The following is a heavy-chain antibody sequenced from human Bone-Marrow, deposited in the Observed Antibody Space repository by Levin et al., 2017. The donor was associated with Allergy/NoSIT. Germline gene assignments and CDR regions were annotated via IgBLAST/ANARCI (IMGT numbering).Heavy chain of an antibody. CDR1: GFTFITYG. CDR3: AKSTTVTQRGYFDS. J-gene: IGHJ4*02. V-gene: IGHV3-30*18. Sequence: GESLKISCAASGFTFITYGMHWVRQAPGKGLEWVAVISNDGSNKYYADSVKGRFTISRDNSKNTMFLQMNSLRAEDTAVYYCAKSTTVTQRGYFDSWGQGTLVTVSS. CDR2: ISNDGSNK. D-gene: IGHD4-17*01.